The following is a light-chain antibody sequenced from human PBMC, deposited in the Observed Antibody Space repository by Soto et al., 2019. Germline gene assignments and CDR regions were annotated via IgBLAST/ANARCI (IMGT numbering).Light chain of an antibody. V-gene: IGKV1-5*03. CDR2: KAS. CDR1: QNIYTW. J-gene: IGKJ1*01. CDR3: QQYNRFPWT. Sequence: DIQMTQSPSTLSASVGDRVTITCRARQNIYTWLAWNQQKPGKAPKLLLYKASNLESGVPSRFSGSGSGTEFTLTISSLQPDDCATYYCQQYNRFPWTVGQGTKVEIK.